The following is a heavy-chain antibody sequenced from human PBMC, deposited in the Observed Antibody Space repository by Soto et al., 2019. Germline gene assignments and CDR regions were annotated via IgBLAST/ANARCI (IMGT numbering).Heavy chain of an antibody. V-gene: IGHV1-18*04. D-gene: IGHD6-19*01. CDR3: ARASDGYRSGWYVGYFDY. CDR1: GYTFTSNG. Sequence: QVQLVQSGGEVRKPGASVKVSCKASGYTFTSNGVSWVRQAPGQGLEWMGWIRAYTGYTNYAQKFQGRVTITTDTSTSTAYMELRSLISDDTAVYYCARASDGYRSGWYVGYFDYWGQGTLVTVSS. J-gene: IGHJ4*02. CDR2: IRAYTGYT.